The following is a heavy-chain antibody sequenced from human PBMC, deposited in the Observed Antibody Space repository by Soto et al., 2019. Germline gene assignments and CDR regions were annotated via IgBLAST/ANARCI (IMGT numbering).Heavy chain of an antibody. Sequence: EVQLVESGGGLVEPGGSLRLSCAPSGLSFSTHSTNWVRQAPGKGLEWVSSISSDSYYIYYADSVKGRFTISRDNAKNSLYLQMNSLRADDTAVYYCARNRNPSSKTHGMDVWGQGTTVTVSS. CDR1: GLSFSTHS. CDR2: ISSDSYYI. CDR3: ARNRNPSSKTHGMDV. J-gene: IGHJ6*02. V-gene: IGHV3-21*01.